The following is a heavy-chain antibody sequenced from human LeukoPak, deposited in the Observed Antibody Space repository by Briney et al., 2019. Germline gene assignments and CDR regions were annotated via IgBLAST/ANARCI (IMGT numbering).Heavy chain of an antibody. CDR2: IYYSGST. CDR3: AGTSITARPQTYYYYGLDV. Sequence: SETLSLTCTVSGGSISSYYWSWIRQPPGKGLEWIGYIYYSGSTNYNPSLKSRVTISVDTSKNQFSLKLSSVTAADTAVYYCAGTSITARPQTYYYYGLDVWGQGTTCSVSS. J-gene: IGHJ6*02. V-gene: IGHV4-59*08. D-gene: IGHD6-6*01. CDR1: GGSISSYY.